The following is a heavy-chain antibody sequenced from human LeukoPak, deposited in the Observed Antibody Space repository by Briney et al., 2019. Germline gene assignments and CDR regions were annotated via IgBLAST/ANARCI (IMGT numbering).Heavy chain of an antibody. J-gene: IGHJ4*02. CDR2: ISYDGSNK. D-gene: IGHD2-2*02. Sequence: GGSLRLSCAASGFTFSSYGMHWVRQAPGKGLEWVAVISYDGSNKYYADSVKGRFTISRDNSKNTLYLQMNSLRADDTAAYYCAKDSCSSTSCYSRDWGQGTLVTVSS. CDR3: AKDSCSSTSCYSRD. CDR1: GFTFSSYG. V-gene: IGHV3-30*18.